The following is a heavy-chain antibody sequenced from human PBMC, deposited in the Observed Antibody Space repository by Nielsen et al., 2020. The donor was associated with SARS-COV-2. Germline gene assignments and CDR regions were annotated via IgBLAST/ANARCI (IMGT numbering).Heavy chain of an antibody. J-gene: IGHJ3*01. V-gene: IGHV3-23*01. CDR3: AKDGVVRGDALDL. D-gene: IGHD3-10*01. CDR2: VSASGGST. CDR1: GFTFNIYA. Sequence: ESLKTPCPAPGFTFNIYAMAWVRRAPGRGLQWVTGVSASGGSTYYTDSVKGRFSISRDNSKNTLYLQMHSLRVEDTAVYYCAKDGVVRGDALDLWGQGTMVTVSS.